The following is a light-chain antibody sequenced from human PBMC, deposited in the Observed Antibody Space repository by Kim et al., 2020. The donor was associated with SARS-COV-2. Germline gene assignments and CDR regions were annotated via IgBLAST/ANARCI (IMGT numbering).Light chain of an antibody. J-gene: IGLJ3*02. CDR3: QSFDSSNHWV. Sequence: KTVIISCTRSSGSIAGNYVQWYQQRPGGSPTTVIYEDDDRPSGVPDRFSGSIDSSSNSASLTISGLKTEDEADYFCQSFDSSNHWVFGGGTQLTVL. V-gene: IGLV6-57*01. CDR1: SGSIAGNY. CDR2: EDD.